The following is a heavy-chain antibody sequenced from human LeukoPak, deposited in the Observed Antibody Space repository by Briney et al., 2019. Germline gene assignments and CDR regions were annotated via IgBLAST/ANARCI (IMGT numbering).Heavy chain of an antibody. Sequence: GGSLRLSCAASGFTFSSYSMNWVRQAPGKGLEWVSSISSSSSYIYYADSVKGRFTVSRDNAKNSLYLQMNSLRAEDTAVYYCARVEAVAGTWGGLDPWGQGTLVTVSS. D-gene: IGHD6-19*01. J-gene: IGHJ5*02. CDR2: ISSSSSYI. V-gene: IGHV3-21*01. CDR1: GFTFSSYS. CDR3: ARVEAVAGTWGGLDP.